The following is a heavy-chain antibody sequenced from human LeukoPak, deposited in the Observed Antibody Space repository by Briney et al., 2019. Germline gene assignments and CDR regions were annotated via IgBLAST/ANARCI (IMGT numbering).Heavy chain of an antibody. CDR2: ISSSSSYI. V-gene: IGHV3-21*01. D-gene: IGHD6-19*01. CDR1: GFTFSSYS. Sequence: GGSLRLSCAASGFTFSSYSMNWVRQAPGKGLEWVSSISSSSSYIYYADSVKGRVTISRDNAKNSLYLEMNRLRAEDTAVYYCARDPSGWYNSIEYWGQGTLVPVSS. J-gene: IGHJ4*02. CDR3: ARDPSGWYNSIEY.